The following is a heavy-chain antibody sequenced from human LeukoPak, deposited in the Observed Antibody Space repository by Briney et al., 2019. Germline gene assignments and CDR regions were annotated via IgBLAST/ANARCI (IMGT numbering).Heavy chain of an antibody. D-gene: IGHD3-3*02. Sequence: GRSLRLSCAASGFLFSTFGMHWFRQAPGKGLERVALIWYDGSNKYYADSVKGRFTISRDTSNNTLYLQMNSLRAEDTAVYYCARGRSISAHCDYWGQGTLVTVSS. CDR3: ARGRSISAHCDY. V-gene: IGHV3-33*01. CDR2: IWYDGSNK. J-gene: IGHJ4*02. CDR1: GFLFSTFG.